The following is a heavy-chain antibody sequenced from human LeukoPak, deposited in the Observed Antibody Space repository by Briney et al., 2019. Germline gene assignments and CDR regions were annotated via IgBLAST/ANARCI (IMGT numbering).Heavy chain of an antibody. CDR1: GYTLTELS. CDR2: FDPEDGET. CDR3: ATGYVVVAATLPSLPIN. D-gene: IGHD2-15*01. J-gene: IGHJ4*02. V-gene: IGHV1-24*01. Sequence: ASVKVSCKVSGYTLTELSMHWVRQAPGKGLEWMGGFDPEDGETIYAQKIQGRVTMTEDTSTDTAYMELSSLRSEDTAVYYCATGYVVVAATLPSLPINWGQGTLVTVSS.